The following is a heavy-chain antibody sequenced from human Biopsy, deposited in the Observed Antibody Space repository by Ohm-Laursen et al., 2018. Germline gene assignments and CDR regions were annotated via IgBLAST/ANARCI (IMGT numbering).Heavy chain of an antibody. Sequence: SVKVSCKASGGTFTNYAISWVRQAPGQGLEWMGRIIPILRTTAYAQTFLGRVTITADSPTSTVDMELTSLTSDDTAVYFCAREAIGYQLPCDDWGQGTLVTVSS. J-gene: IGHJ4*02. CDR1: GGTFTNYA. V-gene: IGHV1-69*11. D-gene: IGHD2-2*01. CDR3: AREAIGYQLPCDD. CDR2: IIPILRTT.